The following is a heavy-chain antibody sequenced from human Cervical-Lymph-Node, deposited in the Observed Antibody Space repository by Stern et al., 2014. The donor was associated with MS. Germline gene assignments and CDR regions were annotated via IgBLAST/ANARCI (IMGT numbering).Heavy chain of an antibody. V-gene: IGHV4-31*03. CDR3: ARELSGMYGMDV. Sequence: VQLQESGPGLVKPSQTLSLTCTVSGGSINNGDYYWSWVRQHPGKGLEGLGYIYYSGATYYTPSLKGRLTISVDTSKRHFSLKLTSVTAADTAVYYCARELSGMYGMDVWGQGTTVTVSS. CDR1: GGSINNGDYY. CDR2: IYYSGAT. D-gene: IGHD1-1*01. J-gene: IGHJ6*02.